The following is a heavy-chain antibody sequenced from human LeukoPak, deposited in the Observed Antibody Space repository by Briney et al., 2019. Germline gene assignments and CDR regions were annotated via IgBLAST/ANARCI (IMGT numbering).Heavy chain of an antibody. Sequence: GGSLRLSCVASGFIFSDFWMSWVRQAPGKGLEWVANIKQDGSEKNYVDSVKGRFTISRDNAKNSLYLEMNSLTAEDTAVYYCANYYDSSGYYAPDMWGQGTMVTVSP. J-gene: IGHJ3*02. CDR3: ANYYDSSGYYAPDM. V-gene: IGHV3-7*01. CDR2: IKQDGSEK. CDR1: GFIFSDFW. D-gene: IGHD3-22*01.